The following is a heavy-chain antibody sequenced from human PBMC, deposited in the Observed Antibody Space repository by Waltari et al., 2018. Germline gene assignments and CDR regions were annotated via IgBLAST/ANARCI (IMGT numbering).Heavy chain of an antibody. CDR3: AKDQSGYWYCDL. CDR1: GFTFSSYA. V-gene: IGHV3-23*04. CDR2: MSGRGGST. J-gene: IGHJ2*01. Sequence: EVQLVESGGGLVQPGGSLRLSCAASGFTFSSYAMSWVRQAPGKGLGVVSSMSGRGGSTDCADAVKGRFTISRDNSKNTRYLQMNSLRAEETAVYYCAKDQSGYWYCDLWGRGTLVTVSS. D-gene: IGHD3-10*01.